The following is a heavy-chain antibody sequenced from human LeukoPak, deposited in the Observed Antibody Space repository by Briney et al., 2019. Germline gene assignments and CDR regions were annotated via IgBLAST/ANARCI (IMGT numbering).Heavy chain of an antibody. CDR2: IYSGGST. V-gene: IGHV3-53*04. CDR3: ATELRPKYFQH. J-gene: IGHJ1*01. CDR1: GFTVSSNY. D-gene: IGHD3-10*01. Sequence: SGGSLRLSCAASGFTVSSNYMSWVRQAPGKGLEWVSVIYSGGSTYYADSVKGRFTIPRHNSKNTLYLQMNSLRAEDTAVYYCATELRPKYFQHWGQGTLVTVSS.